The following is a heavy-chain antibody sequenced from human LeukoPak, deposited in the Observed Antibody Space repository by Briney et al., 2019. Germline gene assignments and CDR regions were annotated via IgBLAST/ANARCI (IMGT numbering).Heavy chain of an antibody. V-gene: IGHV3-30-3*01. D-gene: IGHD1-26*01. CDR1: GFTFSSYA. J-gene: IGHJ4*02. Sequence: PGRSLRLSCAASGFTFSSYAMHWVRQAPGKGLEWVAVISYGGSNKYYADSVKGRFTISRDNSKNTLYLQMNSLRAEDTAVYYCARGPSYRHWGQGTLVTVSS. CDR3: ARGPSYRH. CDR2: ISYGGSNK.